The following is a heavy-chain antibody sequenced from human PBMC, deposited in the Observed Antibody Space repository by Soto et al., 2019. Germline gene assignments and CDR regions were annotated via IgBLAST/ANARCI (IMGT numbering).Heavy chain of an antibody. D-gene: IGHD5-18*01. Sequence: QVQVVQSGAEVKKPWSSVKISCKASGRIFSSFPTSWVRQVPGQGLEWMGGVISASGSVTYAPKFQGRVTMTAVNSAGIGYMELTSLTSEDTAIYYCARVGSRDAYNYVLDQWGPGTMVTGSS. CDR2: VISASGSV. J-gene: IGHJ1*01. V-gene: IGHV1-69*06. CDR1: GRIFSSFP. CDR3: ARVGSRDAYNYVLDQ.